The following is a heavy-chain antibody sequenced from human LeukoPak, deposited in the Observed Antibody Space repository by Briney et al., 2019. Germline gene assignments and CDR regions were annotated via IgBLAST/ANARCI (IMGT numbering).Heavy chain of an antibody. CDR1: GYIFTNYG. Sequence: GASVKVSCKASGYIFTNYGVNWVRQAPGQGLEWIGWINTETGNPTYAQGFTGRFVFSLDTSVSAAYLQISSLQAEDTAVYYCARKVRGVYGMDDWGQGTTVTVSS. D-gene: IGHD3-10*01. V-gene: IGHV7-4-1*02. CDR3: ARKVRGVYGMDD. CDR2: INTETGNP. J-gene: IGHJ6*02.